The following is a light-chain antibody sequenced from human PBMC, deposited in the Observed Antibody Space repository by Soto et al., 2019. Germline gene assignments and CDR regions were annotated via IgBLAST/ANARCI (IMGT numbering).Light chain of an antibody. CDR3: QSYDSSLSGSRV. Sequence: QAVVTQPPSVSGAPGQRVTISCTGSSSNIGAGYDVHWYQQLPGTAPKLLIYGNSNRPSGVPDRFSGSKSGTSASLAITGLQAEDEADDYCQSYDSSLSGSRVFGTGTKVTVL. V-gene: IGLV1-40*01. CDR2: GNS. CDR1: SSNIGAGYD. J-gene: IGLJ1*01.